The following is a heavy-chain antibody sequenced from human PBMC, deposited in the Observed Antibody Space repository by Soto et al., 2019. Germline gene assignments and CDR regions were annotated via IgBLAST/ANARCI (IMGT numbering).Heavy chain of an antibody. V-gene: IGHV1-69*13. CDR1: GGTFNKYG. J-gene: IGHJ6*02. D-gene: IGHD5-18*01. CDR3: ARAGGGYSYGLYYYYYYGMDV. Sequence: SVKVSCKASGGTFNKYGITWVRQAPGQGLEWMGRIIPMFDATKYAQKFQGRVTISADESTTTAYMEMNSLRAEDTAVYYCARAGGGYSYGLYYYYYYGMDVWGQGTTVTVSS. CDR2: IIPMFDAT.